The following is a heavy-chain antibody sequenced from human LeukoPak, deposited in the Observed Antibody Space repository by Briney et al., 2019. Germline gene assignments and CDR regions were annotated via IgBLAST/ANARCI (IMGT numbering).Heavy chain of an antibody. V-gene: IGHV4-59*12. CDR2: IYGSGST. CDR1: GGSISGYY. Sequence: SETLSLTCSVSGGSISGYYWSWIRQPPGQTLEWIGYIYGSGSTNYNPSLQSRVTMSVDTSKNQFTLKLSSVTAADTAVYYCAKEGTYTYGASDFDYWGQGTLVTVSS. CDR3: AKEGTYTYGASDFDY. J-gene: IGHJ4*02. D-gene: IGHD4/OR15-4a*01.